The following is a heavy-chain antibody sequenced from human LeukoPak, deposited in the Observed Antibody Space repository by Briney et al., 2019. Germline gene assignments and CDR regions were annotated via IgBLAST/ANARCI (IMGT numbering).Heavy chain of an antibody. J-gene: IGHJ4*02. D-gene: IGHD2-15*01. Sequence: GGSLRLSCAASGFTFSSYGMHWVRQAPGKGLEWVAVISYDGSNKYYADSVKGRFTISRDNSKNTLYLQMNSLRAEDTAVYYCAKDFGGCCSGGSCYDGFDYWGQGTLVTVSS. CDR3: AKDFGGCCSGGSCYDGFDY. CDR1: GFTFSSYG. V-gene: IGHV3-30*18. CDR2: ISYDGSNK.